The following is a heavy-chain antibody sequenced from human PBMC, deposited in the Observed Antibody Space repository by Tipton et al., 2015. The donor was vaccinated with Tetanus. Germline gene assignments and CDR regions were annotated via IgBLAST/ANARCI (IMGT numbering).Heavy chain of an antibody. CDR1: GGSISSYY. CDR3: ARVRRGATTDLDY. J-gene: IGHJ4*02. CDR2: IYTSGST. Sequence: GSLRLSCTVSGGSISSYYWSWIRQPPGRGLEWIGYIYTSGSTNYNPSLKSRVTMSLDTSKNQFSLKLSSVTAADTAVYYCARVRRGATTDLDYWGQGTLVTVSS. D-gene: IGHD5-12*01. V-gene: IGHV4-4*08.